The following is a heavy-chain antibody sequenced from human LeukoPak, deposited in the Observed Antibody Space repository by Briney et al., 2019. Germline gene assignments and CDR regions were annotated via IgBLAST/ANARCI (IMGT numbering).Heavy chain of an antibody. D-gene: IGHD2-2*01. CDR3: ARAGYCSSTSSYFYHDAFDI. J-gene: IGHJ3*02. CDR2: ISAYNGNT. Sequence: GASVKVSCKASGYTFTSYGISWVRQAPGQGLEWMGWISAYNGNTNYAQKLQGRVTMTTDTSTSTAYMELRSLRSDDTAVYYCARAGYCSSTSSYFYHDAFDIWGQGTMVTVSS. V-gene: IGHV1-18*01. CDR1: GYTFTSYG.